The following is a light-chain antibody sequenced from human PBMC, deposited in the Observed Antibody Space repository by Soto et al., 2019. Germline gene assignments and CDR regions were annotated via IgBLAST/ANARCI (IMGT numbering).Light chain of an antibody. CDR2: GAS. CDR1: QSVSSN. Sequence: EIVMTQSPATLSVSPGERATLSCRVSQSVSSNLAWYQQKPGQAPRLLIYGASSRATGIPARFSGSGSGTGFTLTISSLQSEDFAVYYCQQYYNWPQTFGQGTKVEFK. CDR3: QQYYNWPQT. J-gene: IGKJ1*01. V-gene: IGKV3-15*01.